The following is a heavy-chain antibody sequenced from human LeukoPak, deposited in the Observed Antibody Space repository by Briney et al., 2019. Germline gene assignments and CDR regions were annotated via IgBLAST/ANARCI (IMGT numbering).Heavy chain of an antibody. CDR1: GYTFTCYY. V-gene: IGHV1-2*02. Sequence: ASVKVSCKASGYTFTCYYMHWVRQAPGQGLEWMGCINPNSGGTKYAQKLQGRVTMTTDTSTSTAYMDLKSLRSDDTAVYVCAREEVYRGYEHDAFDIWGQGTMVTVSS. D-gene: IGHD5-12*01. J-gene: IGHJ3*02. CDR2: INPNSGGT. CDR3: AREEVYRGYEHDAFDI.